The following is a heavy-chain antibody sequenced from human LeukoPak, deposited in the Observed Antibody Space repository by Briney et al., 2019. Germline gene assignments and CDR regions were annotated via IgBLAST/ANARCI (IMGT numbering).Heavy chain of an antibody. V-gene: IGHV4-34*01. CDR3: ARGPGTVGLSP. Sequence: SETLSLTCNVSGTSFTHYYWSWIRQTPEKGLEWIGQINHSGDTSYNPSLRGRITLSVDRSKNQFSLKVTSVTAADTGVYYCARGPGTVGLSPWGQGTLVTVSS. J-gene: IGHJ5*02. D-gene: IGHD1/OR15-1a*01. CDR2: INHSGDT. CDR1: GTSFTHYY.